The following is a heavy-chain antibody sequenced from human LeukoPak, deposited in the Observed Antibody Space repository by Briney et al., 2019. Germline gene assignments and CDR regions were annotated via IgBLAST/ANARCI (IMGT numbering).Heavy chain of an antibody. CDR1: GFTVSTNE. CDR2: IYTGGDT. Sequence: PGGSLRLSCAASGFTVSTNEMSRVRQAPGKGLEWVSIIYTGGDTYYADSVKGRFTISRDNSKNTLYLQMNSLTAEDTAVYYCARDKDGFDIWGQGTMVTVSS. V-gene: IGHV3-66*02. J-gene: IGHJ3*02. CDR3: ARDKDGFDI.